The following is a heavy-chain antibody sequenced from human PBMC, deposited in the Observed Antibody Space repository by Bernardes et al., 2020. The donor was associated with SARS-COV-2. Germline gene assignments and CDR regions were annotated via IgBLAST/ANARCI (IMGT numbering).Heavy chain of an antibody. CDR3: ARWSGQSGMAITTPDY. CDR2: ISAYNGVT. D-gene: IGHD5-12*01. Sequence: ASVKVSCKASGYTFISHGAIWVRQAPGQGLEWMGWISAYNGVTIYQHKFQGRVTMTTETSTSTAYMELRSLRSDDTAVYYRARWSGQSGMAITTPDYLGQGTLVTVSS. V-gene: IGHV1-18*01. J-gene: IGHJ4*02. CDR1: GYTFISHG.